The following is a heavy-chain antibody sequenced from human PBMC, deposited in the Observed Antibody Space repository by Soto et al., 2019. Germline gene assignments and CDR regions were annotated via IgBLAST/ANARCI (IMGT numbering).Heavy chain of an antibody. CDR3: ARLQGYCGPSGCHYSYWFDP. Sequence: SETLSLTCTVSGDSLRSDNLWTWVRQSPGKELVWLGDIFHSDATNYNPSLESRVAISMDTSANQFSLQLTSVTAADTGIYFCARLQGYCGPSGCHYSYWFDPWCPGTLVTVSS. D-gene: IGHD5-12*01. J-gene: IGHJ5*02. CDR1: GDSLRSDNL. V-gene: IGHV4-4*02. CDR2: IFHSDAT.